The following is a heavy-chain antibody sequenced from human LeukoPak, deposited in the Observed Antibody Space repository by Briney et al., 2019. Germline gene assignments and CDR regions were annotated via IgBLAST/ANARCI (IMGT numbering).Heavy chain of an antibody. CDR3: ARHSLRTYYFDY. Sequence: PSETLSLTCTVSGGSISSGGYSWSWIRQHPGKGLEWIGYIYYSGSTYYNPSLKSRVTISVDTSKNQFSLKLSSVTAADTAVYYCARHSLRTYYFDYWGQGTLVTVSS. CDR2: IYYSGST. CDR1: GGSISSGGYS. V-gene: IGHV4-31*03. J-gene: IGHJ4*02. D-gene: IGHD1-26*01.